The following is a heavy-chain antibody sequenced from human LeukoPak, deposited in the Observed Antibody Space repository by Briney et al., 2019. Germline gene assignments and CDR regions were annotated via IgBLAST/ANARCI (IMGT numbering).Heavy chain of an antibody. CDR3: ARVPRSNWNEY. CDR1: GFTFSSYE. V-gene: IGHV3-48*03. Sequence: GGSPRLSCAASGFTFSSYEMNWVRQAPGQGLEWVSYISSSGSTIYYADSVKGRFTISRDNAKNSLYLQMNSLRAEDTAVYYCARVPRSNWNEYWGQGTLVTVSS. J-gene: IGHJ4*02. CDR2: ISSSGSTI. D-gene: IGHD1-1*01.